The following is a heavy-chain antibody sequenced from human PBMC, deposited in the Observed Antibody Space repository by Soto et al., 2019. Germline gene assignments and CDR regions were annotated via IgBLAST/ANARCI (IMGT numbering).Heavy chain of an antibody. D-gene: IGHD1-26*01. V-gene: IGHV3-48*02. Sequence: PGGSLRLSCAASGFSFSSYSMNWVRQAPGKGLEWVSYISGGGGTTYYADSVKGRFTISRDNAKKSLYLQLSSLRDVDTAVYYCARGPMSGSQKLYFDYWGQGTLVTVYS. J-gene: IGHJ4*02. CDR1: GFSFSSYS. CDR2: ISGGGGTT. CDR3: ARGPMSGSQKLYFDY.